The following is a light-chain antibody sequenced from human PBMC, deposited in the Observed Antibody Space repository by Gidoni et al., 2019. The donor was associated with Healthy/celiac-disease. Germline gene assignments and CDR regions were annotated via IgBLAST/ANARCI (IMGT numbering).Light chain of an antibody. Sequence: DIQMTQSPSSLSASVGDRVTITCRASQSISSYLNWYQQKPGKAPKLLIYAASSLQSGVPSRFSGSVAGTDFTLTISSLQPEDFATYYCQQSYSTPITFGPXTKVDIK. J-gene: IGKJ3*01. CDR1: QSISSY. CDR3: QQSYSTPIT. V-gene: IGKV1-39*01. CDR2: AAS.